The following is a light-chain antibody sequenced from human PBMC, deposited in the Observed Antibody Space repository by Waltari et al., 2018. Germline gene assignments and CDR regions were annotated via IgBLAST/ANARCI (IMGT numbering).Light chain of an antibody. CDR2: WAS. J-gene: IGKJ5*01. CDR1: QSLFSTSNSKTY. V-gene: IGKV4-1*01. Sequence: DIVMTQSPDFLAVSLGERATINCKSSQSLFSTSNSKTYISWYQQKPGQHPKLVIYWASTRGSGVPARFSGSGSGTDFTLTISSLQAEDVAVYYCHHYYIPPLTFGQGTRLEIK. CDR3: HHYYIPPLT.